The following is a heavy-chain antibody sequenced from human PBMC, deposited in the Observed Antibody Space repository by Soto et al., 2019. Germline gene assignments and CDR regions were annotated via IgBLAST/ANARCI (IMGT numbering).Heavy chain of an antibody. V-gene: IGHV3-64*01. CDR3: ARRARPDFYYMDV. J-gene: IGHJ6*03. CDR1: GFTRSGYA. Sequence: EVQLAESGGGLAQPGGSLRLSCAASGFTRSGYAMGWVRQAPGKGLEYVSGISSNGVGTYYANSVQGRFTISRDNSKNTVYLQMGSLRPEDMAVYYCARRARPDFYYMDVWGKGTTVTVSS. D-gene: IGHD6-6*01. CDR2: ISSNGVGT.